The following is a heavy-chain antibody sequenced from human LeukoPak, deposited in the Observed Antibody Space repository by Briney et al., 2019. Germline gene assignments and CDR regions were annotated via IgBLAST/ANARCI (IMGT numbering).Heavy chain of an antibody. CDR3: AKDFRIGYSAHFDY. J-gene: IGHJ4*02. D-gene: IGHD2-21*01. CDR1: GFTFRSHA. CDR2: IYANGGTT. Sequence: GVSLRLSCVGSGFTFRSHAMSWDRQAPEKGLELVSGIYANGGTTYYADSVKGRFSISRDNSKNTLYLQMDSLRGEDTAVYYCAKDFRIGYSAHFDYWGQGVLVTVSS. V-gene: IGHV3-23*01.